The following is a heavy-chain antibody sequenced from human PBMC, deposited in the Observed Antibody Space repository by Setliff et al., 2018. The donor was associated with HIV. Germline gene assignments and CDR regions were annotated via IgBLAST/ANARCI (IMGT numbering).Heavy chain of an antibody. Sequence: SETLSLTCNISGASMNSYYWSWVRQSAGQELEWIGRIYVNGKANYNPSLKSRVTMSVGKSKSQFSLRLRSVTAADTAVYYCATSPAGEILGSRPFYSDYWGQGTLVTVSS. D-gene: IGHD3-10*01. V-gene: IGHV4-4*07. CDR2: IYVNGKA. J-gene: IGHJ4*02. CDR1: GASMNSYY. CDR3: ATSPAGEILGSRPFYSDY.